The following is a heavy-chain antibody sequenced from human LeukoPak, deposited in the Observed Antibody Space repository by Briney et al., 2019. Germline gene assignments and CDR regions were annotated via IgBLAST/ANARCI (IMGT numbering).Heavy chain of an antibody. D-gene: IGHD3-22*01. CDR3: AKERRSSGYYAY. CDR1: GFTFSTYA. Sequence: PGGSLRLSCAASGFTFSTYAMTWVRQAPGKGLEWVSAISGSGGSTYYADSVKGRFTISRDNSKNTLYLQMNSLGAEDTAVYYCAKERRSSGYYAYWGQGTLVTVSS. CDR2: ISGSGGST. V-gene: IGHV3-23*01. J-gene: IGHJ4*02.